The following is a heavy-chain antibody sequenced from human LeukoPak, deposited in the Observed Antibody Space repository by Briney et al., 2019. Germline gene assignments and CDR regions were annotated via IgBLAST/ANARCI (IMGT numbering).Heavy chain of an antibody. CDR3: ARLVVPAALERDY. J-gene: IGHJ4*02. CDR1: GDTFTSYG. CDR2: ISGYNGNT. D-gene: IGHD2-2*01. Sequence: ASVKVSCKASGDTFTSYGISWVRQAPGQGLEWMGCISGYNGNTNYAQKLQGRVTMTTDTSTSTSYMELRSLRSADTAVYYCARLVVPAALERDYWGQGTLVTVSS. V-gene: IGHV1-18*01.